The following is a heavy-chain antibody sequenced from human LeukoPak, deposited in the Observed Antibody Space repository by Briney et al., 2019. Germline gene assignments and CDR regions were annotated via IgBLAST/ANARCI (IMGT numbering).Heavy chain of an antibody. Sequence: ASVKVSCKASGYTFTNYGISWVRQAPGQGLEWMAWISANNGETRYAQNLQGRLTMTTDTSTSTAYMELRSLRLDDTAVYYCARVPPSAHQLLSSDYWGQGTQVTVSS. CDR3: ARVPPSAHQLLSSDY. J-gene: IGHJ4*02. CDR2: ISANNGET. V-gene: IGHV1-18*04. CDR1: GYTFTNYG. D-gene: IGHD2-2*01.